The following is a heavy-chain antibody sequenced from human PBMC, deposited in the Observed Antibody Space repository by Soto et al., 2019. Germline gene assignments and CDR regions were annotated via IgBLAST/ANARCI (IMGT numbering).Heavy chain of an antibody. D-gene: IGHD2-15*01. Sequence: GGSLRLSCAASGFTFSSYGMHWVRQAPGKGLEWVAVISYDGSNKYYADSVKGRFTISRENSKNTLYLQMNSLRAEDTAVYYCAKDYCSGGSCYSAGVAFDIWGQGTMVTVSS. CDR3: AKDYCSGGSCYSAGVAFDI. J-gene: IGHJ3*02. V-gene: IGHV3-30*18. CDR2: ISYDGSNK. CDR1: GFTFSSYG.